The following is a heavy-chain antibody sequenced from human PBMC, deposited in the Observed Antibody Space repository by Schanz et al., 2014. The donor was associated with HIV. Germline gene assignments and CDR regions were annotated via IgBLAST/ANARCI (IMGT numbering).Heavy chain of an antibody. D-gene: IGHD2-15*01. J-gene: IGHJ6*02. CDR2: ISGGGGST. CDR1: GLTLSSYG. Sequence: EVQVLESGGDLVQPGGSLRLSCAASGLTLSSYGMSWVRQAPGKGLEWVSAISGGGGSTYYADSVKGRFTISRDNSKNTLYLQMNSLRAEDTAVYYCARRSTPGGYYGMDVWGQGTTVTVSS. CDR3: ARRSTPGGYYGMDV. V-gene: IGHV3-23*01.